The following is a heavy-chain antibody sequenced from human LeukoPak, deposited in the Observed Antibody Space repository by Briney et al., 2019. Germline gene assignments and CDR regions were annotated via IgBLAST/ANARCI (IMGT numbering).Heavy chain of an antibody. CDR3: ARARLYWGGGFDY. CDR2: INHSGST. CDR1: GGSFSGYY. J-gene: IGHJ4*02. V-gene: IGHV4-34*01. D-gene: IGHD2-8*02. Sequence: PSETLSLTCAVYGGSFSGYYWSWIRQPPGKGLEWIGEINHSGSTNYNPSLKSRVTISVDTSKNQFSLKLNSVTAADTAVYYCARARLYWGGGFDYWGQGTLVTVSS.